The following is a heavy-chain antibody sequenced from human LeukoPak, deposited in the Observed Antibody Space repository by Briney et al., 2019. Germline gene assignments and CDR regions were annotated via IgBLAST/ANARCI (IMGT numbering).Heavy chain of an antibody. CDR2: ISSSSSYI. Sequence: GGSLRLSCAASGFTVSSDYMSWVRQAPGKGLEWVSSISSSSSYIYYADSVKGRFTISRDNAKNSLYLQMNSLRAEDTAVYYCARGSQLVVAAPLEDWFDPWGQGTLVTVSS. V-gene: IGHV3-21*01. CDR1: GFTVSSDY. J-gene: IGHJ5*02. CDR3: ARGSQLVVAAPLEDWFDP. D-gene: IGHD2-15*01.